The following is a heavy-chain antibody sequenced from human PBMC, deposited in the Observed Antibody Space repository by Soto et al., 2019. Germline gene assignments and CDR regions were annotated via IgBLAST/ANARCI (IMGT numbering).Heavy chain of an antibody. CDR2: IYYSGST. Sequence: QVQLQESGPGLVKPSETLSLTCTVSGGSISSYYWSWIRQPPGKGLEWIGYIYYSGSTNYNPSLKSRVTISVDTSKNQFSLKLSSVTAADTAVYYCAMVYYGSGSTRYFDYWGQGTLVTVSS. V-gene: IGHV4-59*08. J-gene: IGHJ4*02. CDR3: AMVYYGSGSTRYFDY. D-gene: IGHD3-10*01. CDR1: GGSISSYY.